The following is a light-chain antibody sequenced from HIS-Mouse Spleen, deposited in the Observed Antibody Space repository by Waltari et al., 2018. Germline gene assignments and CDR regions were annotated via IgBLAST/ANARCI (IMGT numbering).Light chain of an antibody. CDR2: EGS. CDR3: CSYAGSSNVV. V-gene: IGLV2-23*01. J-gene: IGLJ2*01. Sequence: QSALTQPASVSGSPGQSIPISCTGTSSYVGTYNLVSWYQQHPGKAPKLMIYEGSKRPSGVSNRFSGSKSGNTASLTISGLQAEDEADYYCCSYAGSSNVVFGGGTKLTVL. CDR1: SSYVGTYNL.